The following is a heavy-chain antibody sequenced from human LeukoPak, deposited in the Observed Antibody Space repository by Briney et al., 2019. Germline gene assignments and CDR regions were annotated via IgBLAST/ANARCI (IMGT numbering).Heavy chain of an antibody. J-gene: IGHJ4*02. CDR1: GYTFTSYG. CDR3: ARGPQAAGYDY. Sequence: ASVKVSCKASGYTFTSYGINWVRQATGQGLEWMGWMNPNSGNTGHAQKFQGRVTMTRNTSISTAYMELSSLRSEDTAVYYCARGPQAAGYDYWGQGTLVTVSS. CDR2: MNPNSGNT. D-gene: IGHD6-13*01. V-gene: IGHV1-8*02.